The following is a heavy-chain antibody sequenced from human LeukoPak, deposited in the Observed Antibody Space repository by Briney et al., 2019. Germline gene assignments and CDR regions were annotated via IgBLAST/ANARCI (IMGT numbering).Heavy chain of an antibody. J-gene: IGHJ4*02. CDR1: GFTFSNYA. CDR3: AKWGDYDALTGYYVSDY. CDR2: ITGSGGNT. Sequence: PGASLRLSCAASGFTFSNYAMSWVRQAPGKGLEWVSAITGSGGNTYYADSVKGRFTISRDNSKNTVFLQMNSLRAEDTAVYYYAKWGDYDALTGYYVSDYWGQGTLVTVSS. V-gene: IGHV3-23*01. D-gene: IGHD3-9*01.